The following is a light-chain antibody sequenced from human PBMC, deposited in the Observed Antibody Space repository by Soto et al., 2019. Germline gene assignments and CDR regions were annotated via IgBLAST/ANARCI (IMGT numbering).Light chain of an antibody. CDR2: RNN. CDR1: SSNIGSNY. CDR3: AAWDDSLSGRM. J-gene: IGLJ6*01. V-gene: IGLV1-47*01. Sequence: QSVLTQPPSASGTPGQRVTISCSGSSSNIGSNYVYWYQQLPGTAPKLLIYRNNQRPSGVPDRFSGSKSGTSASLAISGLRSEDEADYYCAAWDDSLSGRMFGSGTQLTVL.